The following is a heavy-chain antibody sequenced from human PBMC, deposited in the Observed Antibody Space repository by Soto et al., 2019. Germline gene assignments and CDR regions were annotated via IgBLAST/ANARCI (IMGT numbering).Heavy chain of an antibody. J-gene: IGHJ4*02. Sequence: PGWSLRLSCAASGFTFSSYGMHWVRQAPGKGLEWVAVISYDGSNKYYADSVKGRFTISRDNSKNTLYLQMNSLRAEDTAVYYRAKVSMYSAYYFDYWGQGSLVTVS. CDR1: GFTFSSYG. CDR3: AKVSMYSAYYFDY. CDR2: ISYDGSNK. D-gene: IGHD3-3*02. V-gene: IGHV3-30*18.